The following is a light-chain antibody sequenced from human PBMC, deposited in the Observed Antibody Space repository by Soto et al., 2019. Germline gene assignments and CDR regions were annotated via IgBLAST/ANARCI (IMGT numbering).Light chain of an antibody. Sequence: EIVMTQSPATLSVSPGERATLSCRASQSVSSNLAWYQQKPGQTPRLLIYGASSRATDIPDRFSGSGSGTDFTLTITRLEPEDFTVYYCQHYGTSMWTFGQGTKVDIK. CDR2: GAS. J-gene: IGKJ1*01. CDR1: QSVSSN. CDR3: QHYGTSMWT. V-gene: IGKV3-20*01.